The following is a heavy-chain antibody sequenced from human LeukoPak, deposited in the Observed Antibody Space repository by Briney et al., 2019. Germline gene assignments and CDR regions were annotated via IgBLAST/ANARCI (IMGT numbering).Heavy chain of an antibody. Sequence: PGGSLRLSSAASGFTFSSYSMNWVRQAPGKGLEWVSSISSSSSYIYYADSVKGRFTISRDNAKNSLYLQMNSLRAEDTAVYYCARVLGYFDSRFDYWGQGTLVTVSS. CDR3: ARVLGYFDSRFDY. V-gene: IGHV3-21*01. CDR2: ISSSSSYI. J-gene: IGHJ4*02. CDR1: GFTFSSYS. D-gene: IGHD3-9*01.